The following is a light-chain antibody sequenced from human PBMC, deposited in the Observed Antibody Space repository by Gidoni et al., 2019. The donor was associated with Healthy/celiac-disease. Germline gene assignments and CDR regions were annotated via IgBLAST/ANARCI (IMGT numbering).Light chain of an antibody. J-gene: IGLJ2*01. CDR2: GNS. CDR1: SSNIGAGYD. V-gene: IGLV1-40*01. CDR3: QSYDSSLSGVV. Sequence: QSVLTPPPSVSGAPGQRVTISCTGSSSNIGAGYDVHWYQQLPGTAPKLLIYGNSNRPSGVPERFSGSKSGTSASLAITGLQAEDEADYYCQSYDSSLSGVVFGGGTKLTVL.